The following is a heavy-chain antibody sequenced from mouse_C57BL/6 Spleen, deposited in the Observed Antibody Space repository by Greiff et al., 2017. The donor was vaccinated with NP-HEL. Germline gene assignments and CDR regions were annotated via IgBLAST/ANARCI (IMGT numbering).Heavy chain of an antibody. V-gene: IGHV1-80*01. Sequence: QVPLQQSGAELVKPGASVKISCKASGYAFSSYWMNWVKQRPGKGLEWIGQIYPGDGDTNYNGKFKGQATLTANKSSSTAYIQLSSMTSEDSAVYFCAREDDGYYTFDYWGQGTTLTVSS. D-gene: IGHD2-3*01. J-gene: IGHJ2*01. CDR3: AREDDGYYTFDY. CDR1: GYAFSSYW. CDR2: IYPGDGDT.